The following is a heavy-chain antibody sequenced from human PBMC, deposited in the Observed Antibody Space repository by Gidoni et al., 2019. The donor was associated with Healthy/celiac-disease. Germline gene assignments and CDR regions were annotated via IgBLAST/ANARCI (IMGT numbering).Heavy chain of an antibody. V-gene: IGHV1-69-2*01. D-gene: IGHD1-1*01. Sequence: EVQLVQSGAEVKTPGATGQLSCQVSGYTFTDYYMHWVHQAPGKGLEWMGLVDPEDGETIYAEKFQGRVTITADTSTDTAYMELSSLRSEDTAVYYCAPFRHDENDYWGQGTLVTVSS. CDR1: GYTFTDYY. J-gene: IGHJ4*02. CDR2: VDPEDGET. CDR3: APFRHDENDY.